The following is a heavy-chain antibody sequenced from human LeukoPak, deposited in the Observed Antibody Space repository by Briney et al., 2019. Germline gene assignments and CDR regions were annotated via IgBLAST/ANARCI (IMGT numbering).Heavy chain of an antibody. Sequence: TGGSLRLSCAASGFTFSSFGMHWVRQAPGKGLEWVAVIWYDGSKKYYADSVKGRFTISRDNSKNTLYLQMNSLRGEDTAVYYCARGSSSWYSDWLDPWGQGTLVTVSS. V-gene: IGHV3-33*01. CDR3: ARGSSSWYSDWLDP. CDR1: GFTFSSFG. CDR2: IWYDGSKK. J-gene: IGHJ5*02. D-gene: IGHD6-13*01.